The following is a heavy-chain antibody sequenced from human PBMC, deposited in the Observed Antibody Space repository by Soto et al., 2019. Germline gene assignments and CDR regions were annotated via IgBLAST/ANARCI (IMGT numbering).Heavy chain of an antibody. CDR2: IYPGDSDI. J-gene: IGHJ6*02. Sequence: PGESLKISCKVSGYSFTSYWIGWVRQMPGKGLEWMGIIYPGDSDIRYSPSFQGQVSISADKSISTAYLQWSSLKASDTAMYFCVRTRTFSLGFYYYGMDVWGQGTTVTVSS. V-gene: IGHV5-51*01. CDR1: GYSFTSYW. D-gene: IGHD3-16*01. CDR3: VRTRTFSLGFYYYGMDV.